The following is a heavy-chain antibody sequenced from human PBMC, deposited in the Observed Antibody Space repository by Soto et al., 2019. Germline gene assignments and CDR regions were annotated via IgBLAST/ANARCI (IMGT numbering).Heavy chain of an antibody. CDR2: INHSGST. J-gene: IGHJ4*02. V-gene: IGHV4-34*01. CDR1: GGSFSGYY. D-gene: IGHD3-3*01. CDR3: AREKTYYDFWSGYSKRGGGLFDY. Sequence: QVQLQQWGAGLLKPSETLSLTCAVYGGSFSGYYWSWIRQPPGKGLEWIGEINHSGSTNYNPSLKSRVTISVDTSKNQFSLKLSYVTAADTAVYYCAREKTYYDFWSGYSKRGGGLFDYWGQGTLVTVSS.